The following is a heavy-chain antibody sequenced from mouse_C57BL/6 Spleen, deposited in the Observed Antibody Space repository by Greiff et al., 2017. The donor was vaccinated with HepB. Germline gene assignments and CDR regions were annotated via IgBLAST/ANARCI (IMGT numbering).Heavy chain of an antibody. CDR1: GFTFNTYA. J-gene: IGHJ1*03. D-gene: IGHD2-5*01. V-gene: IGHV10-3*01. CDR3: VRGGYYSNYEGYFDV. Sequence: EVKVVESGGGLVQPKGSLKLSCAASGFTFNTYAMHWVRQAPGKGLEWVARIRSKSSNYATYYADSVKDRFTISRDDSQSMLYLQMNNLKTEDTAMYYCVRGGYYSNYEGYFDVWGTGTTVTVSS. CDR2: IRSKSSNYAT.